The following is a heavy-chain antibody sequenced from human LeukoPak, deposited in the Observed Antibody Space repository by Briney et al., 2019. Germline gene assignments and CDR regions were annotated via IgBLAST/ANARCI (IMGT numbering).Heavy chain of an antibody. D-gene: IGHD2-2*01. Sequence: GESLKISCKGSGYSFTSYWIGWVRQMPGKGLEWMGIIYPGDSDTRYSPSFQGQVTISADKSISTAYLQWSSLKASHTAMYYCARGVVVPADLFDYWGQGTLVTVSS. J-gene: IGHJ4*02. V-gene: IGHV5-51*01. CDR1: GYSFTSYW. CDR2: IYPGDSDT. CDR3: ARGVVVPADLFDY.